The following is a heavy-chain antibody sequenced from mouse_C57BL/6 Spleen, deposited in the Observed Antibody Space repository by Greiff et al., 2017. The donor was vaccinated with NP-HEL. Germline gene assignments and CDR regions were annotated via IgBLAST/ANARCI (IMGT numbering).Heavy chain of an antibody. CDR2: IYPSDSET. J-gene: IGHJ2*01. CDR3: AREGSFFDY. Sequence: QVQLKQPGAELVRPGSSVKLSCKASGYTFTSYWMDWVKQRPGQGLEWIGNIYPSDSETHYNQKFKDKATLTVDKSSSTAYMQLSSLTSEDSAVYYCAREGSFFDYWGQGTTLTVSS. CDR1: GYTFTSYW. V-gene: IGHV1-61*01.